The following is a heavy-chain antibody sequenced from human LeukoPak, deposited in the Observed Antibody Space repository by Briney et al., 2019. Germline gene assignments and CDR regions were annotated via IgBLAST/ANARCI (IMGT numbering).Heavy chain of an antibody. CDR3: ARGGYSSSSVDY. CDR2: IKQDGSEK. J-gene: IGHJ4*02. CDR1: GFIFSSYW. D-gene: IGHD6-6*01. V-gene: IGHV3-7*01. Sequence: GGSLRLSCAASGFIFSSYWMSWVRQAPGKGLEWVANIKQDGSEKYYVDSVKARFTISRDNAKNSLYLQMNSLRGEDTAVYYCARGGYSSSSVDYWGQGTLVTVSS.